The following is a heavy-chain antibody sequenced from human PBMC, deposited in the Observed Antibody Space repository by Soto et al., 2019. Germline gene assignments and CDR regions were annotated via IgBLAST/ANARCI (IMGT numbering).Heavy chain of an antibody. J-gene: IGHJ2*01. CDR1: GFTFYSVL. CDR2: ISYDGTTK. D-gene: IGHD2-15*01. V-gene: IGHV3-30-3*01. Sequence: LGGPPILSRAAAGFTFYSVLLHWAGKAAGKGLDWVGGISYDGTTKFYADSVKGRFTISRDNSNNTLYLHMDSLRGEDTALYYCAIHPRGDCFDWYFDHWGKGTLVTVS. CDR3: AIHPRGDCFDWYFDH.